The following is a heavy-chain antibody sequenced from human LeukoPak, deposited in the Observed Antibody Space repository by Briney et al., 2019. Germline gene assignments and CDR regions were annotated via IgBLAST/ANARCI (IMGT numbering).Heavy chain of an antibody. CDR1: GGSISSYY. J-gene: IGHJ6*02. Sequence: SETLSLTCTVSGGSISSYYWSWIRQPPGKGLEWIGYIYYSGSTNYNPSLKSRVTISVDTSKNQFSLKLSSVTAADTAVYYCAGQVGRDPPARYYYYGMDVWGQGTTVTVSS. CDR3: AGQVGRDPPARYYYYGMDV. D-gene: IGHD5-24*01. CDR2: IYYSGST. V-gene: IGHV4-59*08.